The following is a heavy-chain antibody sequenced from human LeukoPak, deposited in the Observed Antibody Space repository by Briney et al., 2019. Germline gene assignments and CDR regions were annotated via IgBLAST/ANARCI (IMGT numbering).Heavy chain of an antibody. Sequence: SETLSLSCTVSGGSISSSSYYWGWIRQPPGEGLGWIGSIYYSGRNNSNPSLKGRFTISVAMPKTQFSRKLRSVAAADTAVYYCARENYDIWTGYDYWGQGTLVTVSS. CDR3: ARENYDIWTGYDY. CDR2: IYYSGRN. D-gene: IGHD3-9*01. CDR1: GGSISSSSYY. V-gene: IGHV4-39*07. J-gene: IGHJ4*02.